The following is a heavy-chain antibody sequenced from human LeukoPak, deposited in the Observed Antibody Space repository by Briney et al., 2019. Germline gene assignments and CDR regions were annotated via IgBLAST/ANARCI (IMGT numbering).Heavy chain of an antibody. J-gene: IGHJ4*02. Sequence: GGSLRLSCAASGFTFSSYWMHWVRQTPGKGLVWVSRIESDGSTIYADSVRGRFTISRDNAKNMVYLQMNSLRAEDTAVYYCAREYYYDSSGYYTPPGYFDYWGQGTLVTVSS. CDR3: AREYYYDSSGYYTPPGYFDY. V-gene: IGHV3-74*01. CDR2: IESDGST. CDR1: GFTFSSYW. D-gene: IGHD3-22*01.